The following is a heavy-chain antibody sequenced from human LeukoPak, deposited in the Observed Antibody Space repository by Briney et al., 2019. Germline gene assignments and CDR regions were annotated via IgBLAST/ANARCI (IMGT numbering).Heavy chain of an antibody. CDR2: IYYSGST. Sequence: SETLSLTCTVSGGSISSSSYYWGWIRQPPGKGLEWIGSIYYSGSTYYNPSLKSRVTISVDTSKNQFSLKLSSVTAADTAVYYCARQRDSRDRWDYYYMVVWGKGTTVTISS. J-gene: IGHJ6*03. D-gene: IGHD3-22*01. V-gene: IGHV4-39*01. CDR3: ARQRDSRDRWDYYYMVV. CDR1: GGSISSSSYY.